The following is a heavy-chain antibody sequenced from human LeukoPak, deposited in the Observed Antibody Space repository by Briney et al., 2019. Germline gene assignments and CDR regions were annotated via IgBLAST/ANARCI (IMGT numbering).Heavy chain of an antibody. V-gene: IGHV1-18*01. CDR1: GYTFTSYG. J-gene: IGHJ6*03. D-gene: IGHD2-8*01. Sequence: ASVKVSCKASGYTFTSYGITWVRQAPGQGLEWMGWISPYNGNTKYLQKFQGRVTMTTDTSTSTASMEVRSLRSDDTAVYYCAGLPGLPRSAVLDYYYYMDVWGKGTTVTVSS. CDR3: AGLPGLPRSAVLDYYYYMDV. CDR2: ISPYNGNT.